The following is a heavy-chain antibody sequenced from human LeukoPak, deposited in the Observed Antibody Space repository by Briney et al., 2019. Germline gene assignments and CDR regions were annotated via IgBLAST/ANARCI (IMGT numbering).Heavy chain of an antibody. Sequence: PSETLSLTCSVSGGSISSNYWSWIRQPPGKGLEWIGYISNSGTNNNNPSLKSRVTISVDTSKNQFSLKLSSVTAADTAVYYCARVSSGVYFDYWGQGTLVTVSS. CDR3: ARVSSGVYFDY. CDR1: GGSISSNY. V-gene: IGHV4-59*13. D-gene: IGHD2-15*01. J-gene: IGHJ4*02. CDR2: ISNSGTN.